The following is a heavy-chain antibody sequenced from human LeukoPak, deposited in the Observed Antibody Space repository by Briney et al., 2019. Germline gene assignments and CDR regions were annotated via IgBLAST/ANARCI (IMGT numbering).Heavy chain of an antibody. CDR2: IYYSGST. V-gene: IGHV4-59*01. D-gene: IGHD5-24*01. CDR1: GDSISSYY. CDR3: ARDRRRWLQSDSGFDY. J-gene: IGHJ4*02. Sequence: SETLSLTCTVSGDSISSYYWSWVRQPPGKGLEWIGYIYYSGSTNYNPSLKSRVTISVDTSKNQFSLKLSSVTAADTAVYYCARDRRRWLQSDSGFDYWGQGTLVTVSS.